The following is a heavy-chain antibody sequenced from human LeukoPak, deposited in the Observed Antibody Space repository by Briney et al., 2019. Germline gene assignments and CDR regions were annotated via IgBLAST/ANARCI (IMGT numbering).Heavy chain of an antibody. Sequence: GGSLRLSCAASGFTFRSYWMNWVRHAPGKGLVWVSRINNDGSDTTYADSVKGRFTASRDNAKNTQYLQMNSLRAEDTAIYYCARGRLSGGYDFDYWGHGILLTVSS. J-gene: IGHJ4*01. D-gene: IGHD1-26*01. CDR2: INNDGSDT. CDR1: GFTFRSYW. V-gene: IGHV3-74*01. CDR3: ARGRLSGGYDFDY.